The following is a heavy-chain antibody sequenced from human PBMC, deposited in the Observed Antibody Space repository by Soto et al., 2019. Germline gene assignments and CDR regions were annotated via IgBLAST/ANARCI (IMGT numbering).Heavy chain of an antibody. Sequence: QMQLQASGPGLVKPSETLSLTCNVSGASVSNGYWSWIRQPPGKGLEWIGFMYFGGSFNYNPSLTGRATISVKTSRDQFSRSWASGAPSDTAVYYGAGGDYDSTGFALDPWGQGTLVTVSS. CDR3: AGGDYDSTGFALDP. CDR1: GASVSNGY. CDR2: MYFGGSF. D-gene: IGHD3-22*01. V-gene: IGHV4-59*02. J-gene: IGHJ5*02.